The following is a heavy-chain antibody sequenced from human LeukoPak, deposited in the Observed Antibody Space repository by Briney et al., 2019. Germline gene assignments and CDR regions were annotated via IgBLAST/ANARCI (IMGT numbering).Heavy chain of an antibody. Sequence: GASVKVSCKASRYTFTGYYMHWVRQAPGQGLEWMGWINPNSGGTNYAQKFQGRVTMTRDTSISTAYMELSRLRSDDTAVYYCASTGYSSGWTFDYWGQGTLVTVSS. V-gene: IGHV1-2*02. CDR2: INPNSGGT. J-gene: IGHJ4*02. CDR1: RYTFTGYY. D-gene: IGHD6-19*01. CDR3: ASTGYSSGWTFDY.